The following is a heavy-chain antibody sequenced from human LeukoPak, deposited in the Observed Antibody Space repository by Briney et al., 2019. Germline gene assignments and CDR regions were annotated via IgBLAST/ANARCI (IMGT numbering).Heavy chain of an antibody. D-gene: IGHD3-22*01. Sequence: GGSLRLSCAASGFTFSNYAMSWVRQAPGKGLEWVSAISGSGGSTYYADSVKGRFTISRDNSKNTLYLQMNSLRAEDTAVYYCAKDLCYYDSSGYYYCAFDIWGQGTMVTVSS. J-gene: IGHJ3*02. V-gene: IGHV3-23*01. CDR1: GFTFSNYA. CDR3: AKDLCYYDSSGYYYCAFDI. CDR2: ISGSGGST.